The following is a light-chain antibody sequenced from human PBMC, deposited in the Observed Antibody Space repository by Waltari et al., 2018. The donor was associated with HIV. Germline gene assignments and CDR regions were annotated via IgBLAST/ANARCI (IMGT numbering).Light chain of an antibody. CDR2: WAS. CDR3: QQYYNLLPT. CDR1: QNLLKSSNKKNH. V-gene: IGKV4-1*01. J-gene: IGKJ3*01. Sequence: DIVMTQSPDSLSVSLGERATIRCQSSQNLLKSSNKKNHLAWYQQRPRQPPKLLISWASTRESGVPDRFSGSGSGTDFTLTISSLQAEDVAVYYCQQYYNLLPTFGPGTKVDIK.